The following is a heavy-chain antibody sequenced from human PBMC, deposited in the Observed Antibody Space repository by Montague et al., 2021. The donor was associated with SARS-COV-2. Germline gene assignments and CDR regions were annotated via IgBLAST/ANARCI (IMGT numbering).Heavy chain of an antibody. V-gene: IGHV4-59*08. CDR1: GGAMRSYY. D-gene: IGHD6-19*01. Sequence: TLSLTCTVSGGAMRSYYWSWIRQPPGKGLEWIGYIYYSGSPNYNPSXXILVTISVDTSKNQFSLKLRSVPAAATAAYSCARPGCSSGRHRCGFDPWGQGTLVTVSS. J-gene: IGHJ5*02. CDR3: ARPGCSSGRHRCGFDP. CDR2: IYYSGSP.